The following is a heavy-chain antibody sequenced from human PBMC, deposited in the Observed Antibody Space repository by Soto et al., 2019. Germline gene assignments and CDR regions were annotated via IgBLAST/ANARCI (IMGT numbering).Heavy chain of an antibody. Sequence: SVKVSCKASGGTFSSYAISWVRQAPGQGLEWMGGIIPIFGTANYAQKFQGRVTITADESTRTAYMELSSLRSEDTAVYYCARGLYCSCGSFPSGHPWGQGTIVTVYS. D-gene: IGHD2-15*01. CDR1: GGTFSSYA. V-gene: IGHV1-69*13. J-gene: IGHJ5*02. CDR2: IIPIFGTA. CDR3: ARGLYCSCGSFPSGHP.